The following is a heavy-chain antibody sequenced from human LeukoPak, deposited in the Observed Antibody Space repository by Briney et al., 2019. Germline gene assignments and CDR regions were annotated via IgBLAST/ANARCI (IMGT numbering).Heavy chain of an antibody. CDR1: GFTFSNYC. Sequence: GGSLRLSCAASGFTFSNYCMHWVRQIPGKGLVWVSRICPDGTVTNYADSVKGRFTISRDNAKNMVFLQMNSLRADDTAVYYCVRDFRSADYWGQGILVTVSS. CDR2: ICPDGTVT. J-gene: IGHJ4*02. V-gene: IGHV3-74*01. CDR3: VRDFRSADY.